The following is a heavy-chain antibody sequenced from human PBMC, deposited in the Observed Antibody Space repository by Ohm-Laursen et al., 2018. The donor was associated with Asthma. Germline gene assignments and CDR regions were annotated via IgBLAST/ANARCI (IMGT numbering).Heavy chain of an antibody. J-gene: IGHJ4*02. CDR3: ARLGKGSGWPNPLGVCDY. D-gene: IGHD6-19*01. Sequence: ESLKISCKGSGYSFTSYWIGWVRQMPGKGLEWMGIIYPGDSDTRYSPSFQGQVTISADKSISTAYLQWSSLKASDTAMYYCARLGKGSGWPNPLGVCDYWGQRTLVTVSS. CDR1: GYSFTSYW. CDR2: IYPGDSDT. V-gene: IGHV5-51*01.